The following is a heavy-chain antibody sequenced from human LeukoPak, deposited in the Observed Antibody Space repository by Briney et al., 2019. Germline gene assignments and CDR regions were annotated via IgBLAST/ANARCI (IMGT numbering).Heavy chain of an antibody. CDR1: GGSISSGAFS. CDR3: ARDCSGGSCYGAFDI. V-gene: IGHV4-30-2*01. J-gene: IGHJ3*02. Sequence: SQTLSLTCAVSGGSISSGAFSWSWIRQPPGRGLEWIGYIYLSGSTYHNPSLKSRVTISVDRSKNQMSLKLSSVTAADTAVYYCARDCSGGSCYGAFDIWGQGTMVTVSS. D-gene: IGHD2-15*01. CDR2: IYLSGST.